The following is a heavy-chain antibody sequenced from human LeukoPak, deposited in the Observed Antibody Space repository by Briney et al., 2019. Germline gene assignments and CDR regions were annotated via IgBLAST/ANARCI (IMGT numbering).Heavy chain of an antibody. CDR2: ISGGGGST. V-gene: IGHV3-23*01. D-gene: IGHD3-16*01. J-gene: IGHJ4*02. Sequence: QPGGSLRLSCAASGFTFSSYAMSWVRQAPGKGLEWVSAISGGGGSTNYADSVKGRFTISRDNSKNTLYLQLNSLRAEDTAVYYWAKGGGGGRYHFDYWGRGTLVTVSS. CDR3: AKGGGGGRYHFDY. CDR1: GFTFSSYA.